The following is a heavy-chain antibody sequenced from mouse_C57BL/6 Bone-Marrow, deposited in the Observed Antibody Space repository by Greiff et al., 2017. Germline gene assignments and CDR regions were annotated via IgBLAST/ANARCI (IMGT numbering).Heavy chain of an antibody. J-gene: IGHJ2*01. CDR2: IHPNSGST. D-gene: IGHD2-1*01. CDR3: ARMRGNFFDY. CDR1: GYTFTSYW. Sequence: QVQLQQPGAELVKPGASVKLSCKASGYTFTSYWMHWVKQRPGQGLEWIGMIHPNSGSTNYNEKFKSKATLTVDKSSSTAYMQRSSLTSEDSAVYYCARMRGNFFDYWGQGTTLTVSS. V-gene: IGHV1-64*01.